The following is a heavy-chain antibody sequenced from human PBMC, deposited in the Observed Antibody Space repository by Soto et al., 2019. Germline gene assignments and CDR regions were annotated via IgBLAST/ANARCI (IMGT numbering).Heavy chain of an antibody. CDR2: ISGSGGST. Sequence: EVQLLESGGGLVQPGGSLRLSCAASGFTFSSYAMSWVRQAPGKGLEWVSAISGSGGSTYYADSVQGRFTISRDNSKNTLYLQVNGLRAEDTAVYYCAKGDGSGNFPTYPYYGMGVWGQGTTVTVPS. J-gene: IGHJ6*02. CDR3: AKGDGSGNFPTYPYYGMGV. CDR1: GFTFSSYA. D-gene: IGHD3-10*01. V-gene: IGHV3-23*01.